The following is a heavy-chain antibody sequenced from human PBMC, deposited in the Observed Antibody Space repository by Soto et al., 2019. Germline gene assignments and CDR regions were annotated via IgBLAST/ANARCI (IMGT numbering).Heavy chain of an antibody. D-gene: IGHD5-18*01. CDR1: GFTFRNFW. CDR2: INSDGTTT. Sequence: EVQLMESGGGLVQPGGSLRLSCAASGFTFRNFWMHWVRQAPGKGLVWVSRINSDGTTTRYTDSVKGRFAISRDNAQSTLYLEMNSLRDEDTALYYCARVGVDTTVVDGGYYYYGLDVWGQGTTVTVSS. V-gene: IGHV3-74*01. J-gene: IGHJ6*02. CDR3: ARVGVDTTVVDGGYYYYGLDV.